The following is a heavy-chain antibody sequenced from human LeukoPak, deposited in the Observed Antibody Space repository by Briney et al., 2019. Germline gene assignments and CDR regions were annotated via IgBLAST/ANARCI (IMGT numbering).Heavy chain of an antibody. Sequence: ASVKVSCKASGYTFTSYGISWVRQAPGQGLEWMGWISAYNGNTNYAQKLQGRVTMTTDTSTSTAYMELRSLRSDDTAVYYRARDPAYCGGDCYGYYGMDVWGQGTTVTVSS. V-gene: IGHV1-18*01. CDR3: ARDPAYCGGDCYGYYGMDV. D-gene: IGHD2-21*02. J-gene: IGHJ6*02. CDR2: ISAYNGNT. CDR1: GYTFTSYG.